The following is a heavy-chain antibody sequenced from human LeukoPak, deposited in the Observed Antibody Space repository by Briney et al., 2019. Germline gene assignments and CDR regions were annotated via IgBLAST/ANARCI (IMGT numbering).Heavy chain of an antibody. J-gene: IGHJ6*04. V-gene: IGHV3-48*03. CDR3: AELGITMIGGV. CDR2: ISSSGSTI. CDR1: GFTFSSYE. Sequence: GGSLRLSCAASGFTFSSYEMNWVRQAPGKGLEWVSYISSSGSTIYYADSVKGRFTIYRDNAKNSLYLQMNSLRAEDTAVYYCAELGITMIGGVWGKGTTVTTAS. D-gene: IGHD3-10*02.